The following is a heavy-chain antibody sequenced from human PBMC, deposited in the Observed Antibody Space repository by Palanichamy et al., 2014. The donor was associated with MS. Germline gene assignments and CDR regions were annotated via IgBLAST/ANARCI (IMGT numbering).Heavy chain of an antibody. D-gene: IGHD5-12*01. J-gene: IGHJ4*02. CDR1: GGSISSYF. CDR3: GRDTSTSVDF. V-gene: IGHV4-4*07. CDR2: ISAGDIT. Sequence: QVQLQESGPGLVKPSETLSLTCTVSGGSISSYFWSWIRQPAGKELEWIGRISAGDITNYNPSLRSRVTMSLDTSKNHFSLKLSSVTAADTALYYCGRDTSTSVDFWGQGTLVTVSS.